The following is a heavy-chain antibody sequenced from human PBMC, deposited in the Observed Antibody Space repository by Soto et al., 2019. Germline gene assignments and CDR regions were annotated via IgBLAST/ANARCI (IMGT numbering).Heavy chain of an antibody. Sequence: PGGSLRLSCAASGFTFSSYAMSWVRQAPGKGLEWVSAISGSGGSTYYADSVKGRFTISRDNSKNTLYLQMNSLRAEDTAVYYCAKYPGGYGGNSYYFDYWGQGTLVTVSS. CDR3: AKYPGGYGGNSYYFDY. CDR1: GFTFSSYA. J-gene: IGHJ4*02. CDR2: ISGSGGST. V-gene: IGHV3-23*01. D-gene: IGHD4-17*01.